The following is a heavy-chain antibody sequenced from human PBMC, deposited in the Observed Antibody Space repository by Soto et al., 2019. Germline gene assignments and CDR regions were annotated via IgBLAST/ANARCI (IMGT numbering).Heavy chain of an antibody. J-gene: IGHJ6*02. Sequence: GGSLRLSCAASGFTFSSYGMHWVRQAPGKGLEWVAVISYDGSNKYYADSVKGRFTISRDNSKNTLYLQMNSLRAEDTAVYYCAKDFERYYYDSSGYPPPYYYYYGMDVWGQGTTVTVS. V-gene: IGHV3-30*18. D-gene: IGHD3-22*01. CDR3: AKDFERYYYDSSGYPPPYYYYYGMDV. CDR1: GFTFSSYG. CDR2: ISYDGSNK.